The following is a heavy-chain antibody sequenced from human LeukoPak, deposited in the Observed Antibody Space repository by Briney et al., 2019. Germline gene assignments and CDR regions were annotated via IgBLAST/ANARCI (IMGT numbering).Heavy chain of an antibody. Sequence: GGPLRLSCAASEFTLSSYAMSWVRQAPGKGLEWVSGISVNGGTTYYADSVKGRFTISRDNSKNTLYLQMNSLRAEDTAVYYCAKVDYGDYTAFDYWGQGTLVTVSS. V-gene: IGHV3-23*01. D-gene: IGHD4-17*01. J-gene: IGHJ4*02. CDR3: AKVDYGDYTAFDY. CDR2: ISVNGGTT. CDR1: EFTLSSYA.